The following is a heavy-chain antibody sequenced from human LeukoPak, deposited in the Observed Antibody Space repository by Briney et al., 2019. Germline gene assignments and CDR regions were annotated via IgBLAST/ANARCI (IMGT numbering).Heavy chain of an antibody. Sequence: ASVKVSCKASGGTFSSYAISWVRQAPGQGLDWMGRIIPIFGTANYAQKFQGRVTITTDESTSTAYMELSSLRSEDTAVYYCARGNRLVIGSEEIDIWGQGTMVTVSS. CDR3: ARGNRLVIGSEEIDI. CDR1: GGTFSSYA. J-gene: IGHJ3*02. D-gene: IGHD3-10*01. V-gene: IGHV1-69*05. CDR2: IIPIFGTA.